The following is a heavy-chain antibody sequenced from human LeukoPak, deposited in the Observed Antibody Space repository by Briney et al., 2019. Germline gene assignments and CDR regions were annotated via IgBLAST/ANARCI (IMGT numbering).Heavy chain of an antibody. CDR2: IKPSGSST. D-gene: IGHD6-19*01. CDR3: ARVHDSDWYFDY. Sequence: ASVKVSCKASGYSFTTYYMHWVRQAPGQGLEWMGIIKPSGSSTSYAQKFRDRVTMTRDTSTSTVYMELSSLRSEDTAVYYCARVHDSDWYFDYWGQGTLVTVSS. V-gene: IGHV1-46*01. J-gene: IGHJ4*02. CDR1: GYSFTTYY.